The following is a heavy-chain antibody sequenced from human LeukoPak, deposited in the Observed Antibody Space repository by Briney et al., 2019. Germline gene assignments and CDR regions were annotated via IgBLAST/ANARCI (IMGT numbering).Heavy chain of an antibody. Sequence: PSETLSLTCAVYGGSFSGYYWSWIRQPPGKGLEWIGEINHSGSTNYNPSLKSRVTISVDTSKSQFSLKLSSVTAADTAVYYCARQVVWFGELSFDYWGQGTLVTVSS. V-gene: IGHV4-34*01. D-gene: IGHD3-10*01. CDR3: ARQVVWFGELSFDY. J-gene: IGHJ4*02. CDR2: INHSGST. CDR1: GGSFSGYY.